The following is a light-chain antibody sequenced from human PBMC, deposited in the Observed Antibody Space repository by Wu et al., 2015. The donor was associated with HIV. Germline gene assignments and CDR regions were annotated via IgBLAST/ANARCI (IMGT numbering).Light chain of an antibody. Sequence: DIQMTQSPFSLSASVGDRVTIACRASQSISDSLNWYQQKPGKAPNLLIFGASNLQSGVPSRFSGRGSGTEFTLSINSLQPEDFATYYCQQSYSTPWTFGQGTKVEIK. V-gene: IGKV1-39*01. CDR3: QQSYSTPWT. J-gene: IGKJ1*01. CDR2: GAS. CDR1: QSISDS.